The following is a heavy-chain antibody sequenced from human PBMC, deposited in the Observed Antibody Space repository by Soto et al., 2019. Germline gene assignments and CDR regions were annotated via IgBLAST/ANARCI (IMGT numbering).Heavy chain of an antibody. CDR1: GYTFTNFF. J-gene: IGHJ4*02. V-gene: IGHV1-46*01. CDR3: ARGPFARSYFAH. CDR2: ITPSGGST. D-gene: IGHD3-3*02. Sequence: ASVKVSCKASGYTFTNFFLHWVRLAPGQGLEWMGMITPSGGSTSYAQKFQGRVTMTRDTSTSTVYMELSSLRSEDTAVYYCARGPFARSYFAHGARETLVPVPS.